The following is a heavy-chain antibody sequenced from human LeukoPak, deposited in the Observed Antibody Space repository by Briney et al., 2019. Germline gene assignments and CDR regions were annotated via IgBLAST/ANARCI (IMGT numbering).Heavy chain of an antibody. D-gene: IGHD3-22*01. Sequence: SETLSLTCTVSGGSISSSSYYWGWIRQPPGKGLEWIGSIYYSGSTYYNPSLKSRVTISVDTSKNQFSLKLSSVTAADTAVYYCARDDLNYYDSSGAFDYWGQGTLVTVSS. CDR2: IYYSGST. V-gene: IGHV4-39*07. CDR1: GGSISSSSYY. J-gene: IGHJ4*02. CDR3: ARDDLNYYDSSGAFDY.